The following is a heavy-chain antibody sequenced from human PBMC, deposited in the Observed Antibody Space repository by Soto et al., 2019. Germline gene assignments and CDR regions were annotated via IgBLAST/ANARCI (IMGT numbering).Heavy chain of an antibody. D-gene: IGHD6-13*01. CDR2: IDPSGSYT. J-gene: IGHJ6*02. V-gene: IGHV5-10-1*01. CDR3: ARTGYSSSWYPSDV. Sequence: GESLKISCKGSGYSFTSYWISWVRQMPGKGLEWMGRIDPSGSYTNYSPSFQGHVTISADKSISTAYLQWSSLKASDTAMYYCARTGYSSSWYPSDVWGQGTTVTVSS. CDR1: GYSFTSYW.